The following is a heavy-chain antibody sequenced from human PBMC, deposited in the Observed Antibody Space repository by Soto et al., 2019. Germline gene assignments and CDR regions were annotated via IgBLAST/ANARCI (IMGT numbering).Heavy chain of an antibody. J-gene: IGHJ6*02. D-gene: IGHD2-21*01. Sequence: GGSLRLSCIASGFTFRNYAMAWVRQAPGEDLEWVSAIGTSGTPTLYADSVKSRFSISRDDSRNTVSLQMNSLGVEDTATYYCTRILWSSRRDALDIWGQGTTVTAP. CDR3: TRILWSSRRDALDI. V-gene: IGHV3-23*01. CDR2: IGTSGTPT. CDR1: GFTFRNYA.